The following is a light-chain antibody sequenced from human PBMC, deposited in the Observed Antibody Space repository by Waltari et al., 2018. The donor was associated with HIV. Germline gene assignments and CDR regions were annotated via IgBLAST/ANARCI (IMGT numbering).Light chain of an antibody. J-gene: IGLJ3*02. CDR3: SAWDGRLSAWV. V-gene: IGLV10-54*04. CDR1: DDDVGNEG. CDR2: RNN. Sequence: QAGLTQPPAVSQALGQTATLSCTGGDDDVGNEGAAWLQQYQGLPPKLLSYRNNKRASGISHKVSAARAGNTGFLTSAGLQPEDEADYYCSAWDGRLSAWVFGGGTKLTVL.